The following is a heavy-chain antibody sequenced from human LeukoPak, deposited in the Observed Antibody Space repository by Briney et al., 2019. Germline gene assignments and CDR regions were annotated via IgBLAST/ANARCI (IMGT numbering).Heavy chain of an antibody. CDR1: GFTFGSYS. Sequence: PGGSLRLSCAGSGFTFGSYSMNWVRHAPGKGLEWVSYIGHTGSITDYADSVKGRFTVSRDNAKNSLYLQMNTLRAEDTAVYYCTRARNAFTRKSVFDIWGQGTMVTVSS. CDR2: IGHTGSIT. J-gene: IGHJ3*02. D-gene: IGHD3-16*01. CDR3: TRARNAFTRKSVFDI. V-gene: IGHV3-48*04.